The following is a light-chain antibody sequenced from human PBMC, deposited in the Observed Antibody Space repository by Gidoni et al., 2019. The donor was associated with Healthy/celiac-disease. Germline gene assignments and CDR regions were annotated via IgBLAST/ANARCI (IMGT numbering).Light chain of an antibody. CDR2: QDN. J-gene: IGLJ3*02. Sequence: SYELSQPPSVSVSPGQTASITCSGDKLGDKDASWYQQKPGQSPVLIIYQDNKRPSGIPERFSGSNSGNTATLTIRGAQPMDEADYYCQAWDSNILVFGGGTKLTVL. CDR3: QAWDSNILV. CDR1: KLGDKD. V-gene: IGLV3-1*01.